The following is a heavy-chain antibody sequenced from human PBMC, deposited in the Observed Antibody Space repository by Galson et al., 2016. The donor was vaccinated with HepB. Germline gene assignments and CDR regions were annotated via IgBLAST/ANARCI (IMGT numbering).Heavy chain of an antibody. CDR1: GFTFNNSEFNCSDAW. D-gene: IGHD2-8*02. Sequence: SLRLSCAASGFTFNNSEFNCSDAWMSWVRLTPGKGLEWVGRIKSNINSGTSDYKTPVRGRFPISRDDSENKVYLQMNSLKIEDTHLYYCRLVGATRRRDYWGQGTQVIVSS. CDR3: RLVGATRRRDY. V-gene: IGHV3-15*01. CDR2: IKSNINSGTS. J-gene: IGHJ4*02.